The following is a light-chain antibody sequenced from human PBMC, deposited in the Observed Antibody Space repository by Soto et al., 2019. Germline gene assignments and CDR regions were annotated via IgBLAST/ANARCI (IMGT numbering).Light chain of an antibody. CDR1: QSVGSY. V-gene: IGKV3-11*01. CDR2: GAS. Sequence: EIVLTQSPATLSLSPGERATLSCRASQSVGSYLAWYQQKPGQAPRLLIYGASNRATGIPVRFSGSGSGTVFILTISSLEPEDFALYYCQQRSSWPSITFGPGTKVDV. CDR3: QQRSSWPSIT. J-gene: IGKJ3*01.